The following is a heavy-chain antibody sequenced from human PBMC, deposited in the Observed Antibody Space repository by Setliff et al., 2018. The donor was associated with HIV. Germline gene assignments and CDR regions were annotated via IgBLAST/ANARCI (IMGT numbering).Heavy chain of an antibody. CDR1: GYTFTSYA. J-gene: IGHJ4*02. D-gene: IGHD3-22*01. Sequence: ASVKVSCKASGYTFTSYAMHWVRQAPGQRLEWMGWISAYNGKTEYAQNFQGRVTMATDISTSTAWTSTSTAYMELRSLRSDDTAVYYCARDRIPSKWLLESDYWGQGTLVTVSS. CDR3: ARDRIPSKWLLESDY. V-gene: IGHV1-18*01. CDR2: ISAYNGKT.